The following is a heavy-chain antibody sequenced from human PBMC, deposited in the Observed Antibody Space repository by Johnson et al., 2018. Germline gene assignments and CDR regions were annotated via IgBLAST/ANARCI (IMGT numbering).Heavy chain of an antibody. J-gene: IGHJ6*02. D-gene: IGHD5-24*01. V-gene: IGHV3-33*08. CDR2: ISFDGSNK. CDR3: ARDRGDGYTYHYGMDV. Sequence: QVQLVQSGGGVVQPGRSLRLSCAASEFTFSNSGMHWVRQAPGKGLEWVALISFDGSNKYYADSVKGRFTISRDNSKNPLYLQMNSLRGEETAVYFCARDRGDGYTYHYGMDVWGQGTTVTVSS. CDR1: EFTFSNSG.